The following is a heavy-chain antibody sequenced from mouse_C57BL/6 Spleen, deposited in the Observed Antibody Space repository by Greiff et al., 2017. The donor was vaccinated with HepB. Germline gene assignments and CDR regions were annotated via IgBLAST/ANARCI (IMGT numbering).Heavy chain of an antibody. Sequence: QVQLKESGAELVRPGTSVKVSCKASGYAFTNYLIEWVKQRPGQGLEWIGVINPGSGGTNYNEKFKGKATLTADKSSSTAYMQLSSLTSEDSAVYFCARESLSYFDYWGQGTTLTVSS. CDR2: INPGSGGT. J-gene: IGHJ2*01. CDR3: ARESLSYFDY. V-gene: IGHV1-54*01. CDR1: GYAFTNYL.